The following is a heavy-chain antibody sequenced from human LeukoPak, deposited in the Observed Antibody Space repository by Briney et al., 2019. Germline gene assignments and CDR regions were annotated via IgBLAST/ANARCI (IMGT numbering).Heavy chain of an antibody. J-gene: IGHJ4*02. CDR2: INPNSGGT. D-gene: IGHD6-19*01. Sequence: ASVKVSCKASGYTFSGYYIHWVRQAPGQGLEWMGWINPNSGGTKYQQKFQGRVTMTRDTSISTAYMELSRLRSDDTAVYYCARRVSVAGSFYFDYWGQGTLVTVSS. V-gene: IGHV1-2*02. CDR3: ARRVSVAGSFYFDY. CDR1: GYTFSGYY.